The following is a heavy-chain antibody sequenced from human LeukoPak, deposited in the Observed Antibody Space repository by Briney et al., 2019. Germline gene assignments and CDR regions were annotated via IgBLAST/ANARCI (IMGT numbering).Heavy chain of an antibody. CDR2: INHSGST. D-gene: IGHD4-11*01. V-gene: IGHV4-34*01. Sequence: KPSETLSLTCAVYGGSFSGYYWSWIRQPPGKGLEWIGEINHSGSTNYNPSLKSRVTISVDTSKNQFSLKLSSVTAADTAVYYCARGGYSNYGIAMGYFDYWGQGTLVTVSS. CDR1: GGSFSGYY. J-gene: IGHJ4*02. CDR3: ARGGYSNYGIAMGYFDY.